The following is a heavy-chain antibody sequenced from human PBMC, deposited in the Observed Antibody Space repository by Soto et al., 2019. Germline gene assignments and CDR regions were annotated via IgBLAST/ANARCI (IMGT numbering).Heavy chain of an antibody. CDR2: INPATGAA. V-gene: IGHV1-2*02. D-gene: IGHD3-3*01. Sequence: QLHLVQSGAVVKKPGASVTVSCSASGYPVTAYYMHWVRQAPGRGLEWMGGINPATGAAKYTQTFQGRVTMTRETSTSTVFMELSGLTSEDTAVFYRARGGGVGVAGSAAFDMWGQGTLVTVSS. CDR3: ARGGGVGVAGSAAFDM. J-gene: IGHJ3*02. CDR1: GYPVTAYY.